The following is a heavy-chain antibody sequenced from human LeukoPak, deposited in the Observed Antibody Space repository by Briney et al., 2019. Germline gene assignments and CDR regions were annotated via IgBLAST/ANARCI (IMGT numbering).Heavy chain of an antibody. Sequence: ASVKVSCKASGYTFTGYYMHWVRQAPGQGLEWMAWINPNSGDTYSAPKFRGRVTMTRDTSISTASMELSWLSSDDTAVYYCATGVATAFSYWGQGTLVTVSS. CDR3: ATGVATAFSY. CDR1: GYTFTGYY. CDR2: INPNSGDT. D-gene: IGHD5-18*01. V-gene: IGHV1-2*02. J-gene: IGHJ4*02.